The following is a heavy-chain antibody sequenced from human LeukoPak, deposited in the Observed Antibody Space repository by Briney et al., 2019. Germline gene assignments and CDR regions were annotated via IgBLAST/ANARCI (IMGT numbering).Heavy chain of an antibody. D-gene: IGHD3-10*01. CDR1: GFTFASNA. V-gene: IGHV3-74*01. CDR3: AREARYSGSGSYYDYFDY. J-gene: IGHJ4*02. Sequence: PGGSLRLSCAASGFTFASNAMSWVRQAPGKGLVWVSRINSDGSSTSYADSVKGRFTISRDNAKNTLYLQMNSLRAEDTAVYYCAREARYSGSGSYYDYFDYWGQGTLVTVSS. CDR2: INSDGSST.